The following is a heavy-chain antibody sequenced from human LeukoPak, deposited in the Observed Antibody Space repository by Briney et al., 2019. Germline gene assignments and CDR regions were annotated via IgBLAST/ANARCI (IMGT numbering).Heavy chain of an antibody. V-gene: IGHV3-33*08. CDR3: ARDKWFREFHYYYYYMDV. D-gene: IGHD3-10*01. Sequence: GGSLRLSCAASGFTFSSYAMSWVRQAPGKGLEGVAVIWFDGSNKYYADSVKGRFTISRDNSKNTLYLQMNSLRAEDTAVYYCARDKWFREFHYYYYYMDVWGKGTTVTVSS. J-gene: IGHJ6*03. CDR2: IWFDGSNK. CDR1: GFTFSSYA.